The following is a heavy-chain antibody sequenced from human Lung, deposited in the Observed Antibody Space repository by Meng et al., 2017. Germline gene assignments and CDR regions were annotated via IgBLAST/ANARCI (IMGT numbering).Heavy chain of an antibody. V-gene: IGHV4-61*01. Sequence: ESRPWPGSLSETPSLTCTSSGGSVSSGTYYWSWIRQPPGKGLEWIGEIYHSGGTKYNPSLKSRVTISVDKSKNQFSLKLSSVTAADTAVYYCARGLGEAVVPRTMFDYWGQGTLVTVSS. CDR1: GGSVSSGTYY. CDR3: ARGLGEAVVPRTMFDY. CDR2: IYHSGGT. J-gene: IGHJ4*02. D-gene: IGHD2-2*01.